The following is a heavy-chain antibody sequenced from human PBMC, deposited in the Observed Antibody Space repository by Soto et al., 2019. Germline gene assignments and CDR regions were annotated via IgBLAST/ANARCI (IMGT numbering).Heavy chain of an antibody. Sequence: QAQLVESGGGAVQPGRSLRLSCAAPGFTFTTYGMHWVRQAPGKGLEWVAVISYDGRSKYYADSVKGRFTVSRDNSNNTVYLQLNSLRAEDTAVXXXXXXXXXXXXXXXCLYYYGMDVWGQGTTVTVSS. J-gene: IGHJ6*02. V-gene: IGHV3-30*03. CDR3: XXXXXXXXXXXXCLYYYGMDV. D-gene: IGHD3-16*01. CDR2: ISYDGRSK. CDR1: GFTFTTYG.